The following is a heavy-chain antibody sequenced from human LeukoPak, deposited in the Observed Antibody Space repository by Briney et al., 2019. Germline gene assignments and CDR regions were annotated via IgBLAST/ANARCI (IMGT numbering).Heavy chain of an antibody. CDR1: GGSISSSSYY. D-gene: IGHD6-13*01. J-gene: IGHJ4*02. CDR3: ARGTHIAAAAGTVGELYYFDY. Sequence: SETLSLTCTVSGGSISSSSYYWGWIRQPPGKGLEWIGSIYYSGSTYYNPSLKSRVTISVDTSKNQFSLKLSSVTAADTAVYYCARGTHIAAAAGTVGELYYFDYWGQGTLVTVSS. V-gene: IGHV4-39*07. CDR2: IYYSGST.